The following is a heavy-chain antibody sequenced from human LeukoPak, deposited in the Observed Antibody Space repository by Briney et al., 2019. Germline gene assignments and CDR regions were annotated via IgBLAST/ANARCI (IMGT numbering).Heavy chain of an antibody. CDR1: GGSISSGDYY. CDR2: IYYSGST. CDR3: AGGGQQQLGIDY. J-gene: IGHJ4*02. D-gene: IGHD6-13*01. Sequence: PSETLSLTCTVSGGSISSGDYYWSWIRQPPGKGLEWIGYIYYSGSTYYNPSLKSRVTISVDTSKNQFSLKLSSVTAADTAVYYCAGGGQQQLGIDYWGQGTLVTVSS. V-gene: IGHV4-30-4*01.